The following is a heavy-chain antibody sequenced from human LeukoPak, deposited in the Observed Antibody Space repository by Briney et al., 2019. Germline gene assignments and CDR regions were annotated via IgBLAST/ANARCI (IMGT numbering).Heavy chain of an antibody. CDR3: ARAKFEYYDILTGYYTSFDY. CDR2: IIPIFGTA. D-gene: IGHD3-9*01. V-gene: IGHV1-69*13. Sequence: SVKVSCKASGGTFISYAISWVRQAPGQGLEWMGGIIPIFGTANYAQKFQGRVTITADESTSTAYMELSSLRSEDTAVYYCARAKFEYYDILTGYYTSFDYWGQGTLVTVSS. CDR1: GGTFISYA. J-gene: IGHJ4*02.